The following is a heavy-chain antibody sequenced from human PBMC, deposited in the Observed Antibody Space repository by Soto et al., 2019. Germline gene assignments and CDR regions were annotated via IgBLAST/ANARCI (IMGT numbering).Heavy chain of an antibody. V-gene: IGHV1-69*13. Sequence: RASVKVSCKASGGTFSSYAISWVRQAPGQGLEWMGGIIPIFGTANYAQKFQGRVTITADESTSTAYMELSSLRSEDTAVYYCASNLGYCSGGSCYERYYYGMDVWGQGTTVTVS. D-gene: IGHD2-15*01. CDR1: GGTFSSYA. J-gene: IGHJ6*02. CDR3: ASNLGYCSGGSCYERYYYGMDV. CDR2: IIPIFGTA.